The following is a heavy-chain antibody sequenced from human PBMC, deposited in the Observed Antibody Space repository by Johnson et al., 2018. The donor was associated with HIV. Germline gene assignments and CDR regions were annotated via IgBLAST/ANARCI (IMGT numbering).Heavy chain of an antibody. CDR1: GLNFSDYS. CDR2: ISYDGSNK. V-gene: IGHV3-30*04. J-gene: IGHJ3*02. D-gene: IGHD3-10*01. Sequence: QVQLVESGGGVVQPGRSMRLSCAASGLNFSDYSMHWVRQAPGKGLEWVAIISYDGSNKYYADSVKGRFTISRDNSKNTLYLQMNSLRAEDTAVYYCAKGTFAAFDIWGQGTMVTVSS. CDR3: AKGTFAAFDI.